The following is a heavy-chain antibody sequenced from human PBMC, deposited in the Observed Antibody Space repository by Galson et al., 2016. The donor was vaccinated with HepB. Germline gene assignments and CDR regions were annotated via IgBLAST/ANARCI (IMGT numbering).Heavy chain of an antibody. J-gene: IGHJ6*02. CDR1: GFIFSDYG. V-gene: IGHV3-30*18. CDR3: AKDLGYGSGSSSSYGMDV. D-gene: IGHD3-10*01. Sequence: SLRLSCAASGFIFSDYGMHWVRQAPGKGLEWVALISDDEDNKYYGDSVKGRFTISRDNSKNTLYLQMNSLRAEDTAVYYCAKDLGYGSGSSSSYGMDVWGQGTTVTVSS. CDR2: ISDDEDNK.